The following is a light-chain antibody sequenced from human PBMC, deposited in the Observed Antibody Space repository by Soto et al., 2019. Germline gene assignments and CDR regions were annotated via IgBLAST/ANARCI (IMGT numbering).Light chain of an antibody. CDR1: QSINSW. V-gene: IGKV1-5*01. CDR3: QQYTSYSWT. J-gene: IGKJ1*01. CDR2: DAS. Sequence: DIQMTQSPSTLSASVGDRVTITCRASQSINSWLAWYQQKPGNAPQILIYDASTLKSGVPSRFSASGSGTEFSLIISSLQPDDFATYYCQQYTSYSWTFGKGTKVEI.